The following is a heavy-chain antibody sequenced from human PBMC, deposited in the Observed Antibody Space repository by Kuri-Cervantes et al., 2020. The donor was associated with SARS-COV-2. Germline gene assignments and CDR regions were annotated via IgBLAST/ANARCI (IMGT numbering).Heavy chain of an antibody. V-gene: IGHV3-30-3*01. CDR3: AKDRSGVQYNWNLGDY. D-gene: IGHD1-20*01. J-gene: IGHJ4*02. Sequence: GESLKISCAASGFTFSSYAMHWVRQAPGKGLEWVAVISYDGSNKYYADSVKGRFTISRDNSKNTLYLQMNSLRAEDTAVYYCAKDRSGVQYNWNLGDYWGQGILVTVSS. CDR2: ISYDGSNK. CDR1: GFTFSSYA.